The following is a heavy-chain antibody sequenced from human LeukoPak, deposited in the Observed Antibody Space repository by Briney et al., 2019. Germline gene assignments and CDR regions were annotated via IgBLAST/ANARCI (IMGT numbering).Heavy chain of an antibody. Sequence: SEALSLTCTVSGGSIRSYYWSWIRQPPGKGLEWIAYIYYSGSTNYNPSLKSRVTISVDTSKNQFSLKLSSVTAADTAVYYCARVYYSNSYDYWYFDLWGRGTLVTVSS. J-gene: IGHJ2*01. CDR1: GGSIRSYY. CDR3: ARVYYSNSYDYWYFDL. V-gene: IGHV4-59*01. D-gene: IGHD6-13*01. CDR2: IYYSGST.